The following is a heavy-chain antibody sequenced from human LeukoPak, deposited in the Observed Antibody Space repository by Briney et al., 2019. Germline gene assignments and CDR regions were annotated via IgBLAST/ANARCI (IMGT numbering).Heavy chain of an antibody. CDR2: ISAYNGNT. CDR1: GGTFSSYA. J-gene: IGHJ5*02. Sequence: ASVKVSCKASGGTFSSYAISWVRQAPGQGLEWMGWISAYNGNTNYAQKLQGRVTMTTDTSTSTAYMELRSLRSDDTAVYYCARGSSSTLNWFDPWGQGTLVTVSS. V-gene: IGHV1-18*01. D-gene: IGHD6-13*01. CDR3: ARGSSSTLNWFDP.